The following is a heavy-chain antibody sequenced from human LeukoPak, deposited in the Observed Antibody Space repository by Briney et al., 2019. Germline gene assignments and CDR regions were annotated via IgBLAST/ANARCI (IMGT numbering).Heavy chain of an antibody. CDR3: AELGITMIGGV. CDR1: GFTFSNAW. J-gene: IGHJ6*04. D-gene: IGHD3-10*02. Sequence: PGGSLRLSCAASGFTFSNAWMSWVRQAPGKGLERVSSISSSSSYIYYADSVKGRFTISRDNAKNSLYLQMNSLRAEDTAVYYCAELGITMIGGVWGKGTTVTISS. V-gene: IGHV3-21*01. CDR2: ISSSSSYI.